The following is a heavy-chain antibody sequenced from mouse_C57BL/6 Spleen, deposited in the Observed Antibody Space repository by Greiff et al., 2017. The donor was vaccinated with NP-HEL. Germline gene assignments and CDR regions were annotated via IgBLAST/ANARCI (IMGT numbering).Heavy chain of an antibody. CDR2: INPSSGYT. V-gene: IGHV1-7*01. CDR1: GYTFTSYW. Sequence: VQLQQSGAELAKPGASVKLSCKASGYTFTSYWMHWVKQRPGQGLEWIGYINPSSGYTTYNQKFKDKATLTADKSSSTAYMQLSSLTYEDSAVYYCARGPPEGLDYAGAMDYWGQGTSVTVSS. CDR3: ARGPPEGLDYAGAMDY. J-gene: IGHJ4*01. D-gene: IGHD2-4*01.